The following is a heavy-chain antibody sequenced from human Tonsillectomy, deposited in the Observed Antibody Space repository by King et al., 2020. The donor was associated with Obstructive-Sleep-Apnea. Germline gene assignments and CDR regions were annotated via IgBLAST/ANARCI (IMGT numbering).Heavy chain of an antibody. Sequence: VQLVESGGGLVQPGGSLRLSCAASGFSFSSFWMHWVRRVPGKGLVWVSRIDNDGSTTTYADSVRGRFTISRDNAKNTLNLKMNSLRAEDTAVYYCARGGDGNFDYWGQGSLVTVSS. J-gene: IGHJ4*02. CDR2: IDNDGSTT. V-gene: IGHV3-74*03. CDR3: ARGGDGNFDY. D-gene: IGHD3-16*01. CDR1: GFSFSSFW.